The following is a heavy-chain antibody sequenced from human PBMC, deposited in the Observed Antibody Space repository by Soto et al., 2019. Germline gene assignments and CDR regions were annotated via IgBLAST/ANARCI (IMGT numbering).Heavy chain of an antibody. D-gene: IGHD2-15*01. CDR2: IYYSGST. Sequence: SETLSLTCTVSGGSISSYYWSWIRQPPGKGLEWIGYIYYSGSTNYNPSLKSRVTISVDTSKNQFSLKLSSVTAADTAVYYCARNGLVWAAPGNWFDPWGQGTLVTVSS. CDR3: ARNGLVWAAPGNWFDP. J-gene: IGHJ5*02. V-gene: IGHV4-59*08. CDR1: GGSISSYY.